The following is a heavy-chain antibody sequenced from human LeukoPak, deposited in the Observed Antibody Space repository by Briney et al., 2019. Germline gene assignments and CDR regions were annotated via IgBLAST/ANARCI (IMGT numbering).Heavy chain of an antibody. CDR1: GFTFSSYG. V-gene: IGHV3-30*02. D-gene: IGHD1-26*01. J-gene: IGHJ2*01. CDR3: AKDAGWELHLWYFDL. Sequence: GGSLRLSCAASGFTFSSYGMHWVRQAPGKGLEWVAFIRYDGSNKYYADSVKGRFTISRDNSKNTLYLQMNSLRAEDTAVYYCAKDAGWELHLWYFDLWGRGTLVTVSS. CDR2: IRYDGSNK.